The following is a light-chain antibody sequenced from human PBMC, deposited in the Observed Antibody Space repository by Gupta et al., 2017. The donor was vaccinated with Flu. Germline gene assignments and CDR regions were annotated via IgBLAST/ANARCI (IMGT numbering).Light chain of an antibody. CDR2: AAS. J-gene: IGKJ3*01. CDR1: QSISSY. Sequence: DIQMTQSPSSLSASVGDRVTITCRASQSISSYLNWYQQKPGKAPKLLIYAASRVQSGVPSRFSGSGCGKDFTLTSSRRQPEDFANYYLQQSYSFFTFGHGTKVDIK. V-gene: IGKV1-39*01. CDR3: QQSYSFFT.